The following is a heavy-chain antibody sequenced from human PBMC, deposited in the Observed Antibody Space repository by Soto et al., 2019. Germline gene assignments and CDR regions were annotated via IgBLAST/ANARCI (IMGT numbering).Heavy chain of an antibody. Sequence: QVQLVQSGAEVKKPGSSVKVSCKASGGTFSSYAISWVRQAPGLGLEWMGGIIPIFGTANYAQKFQGRVTITADESTNTAYMELSSMTAEDTAVDYCARDVVAAAGTAGCGRGSLVTVSA. CDR3: ARDVVAAAGTAG. D-gene: IGHD6-13*01. V-gene: IGHV1-69*12. CDR2: IIPIFGTA. CDR1: GGTFSSYA. J-gene: IGHJ4*02.